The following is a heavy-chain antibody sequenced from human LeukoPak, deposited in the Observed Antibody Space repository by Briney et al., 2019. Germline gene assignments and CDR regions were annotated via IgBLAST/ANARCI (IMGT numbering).Heavy chain of an antibody. V-gene: IGHV4-4*07. CDR1: GGSISSYY. J-gene: IGHJ4*02. D-gene: IGHD2-2*01. CDR3: ARNLGYCSSTSCYES. Sequence: PSETLSLTCTVSGGSISSYYWSWIRQPAGKGLEWIGRIYTSGSTNYNPSLKSRVTMSVDTSKNQFSLKLSSVTAADTAVYYCARNLGYCSSTSCYESWGQGTLVTVSS. CDR2: IYTSGST.